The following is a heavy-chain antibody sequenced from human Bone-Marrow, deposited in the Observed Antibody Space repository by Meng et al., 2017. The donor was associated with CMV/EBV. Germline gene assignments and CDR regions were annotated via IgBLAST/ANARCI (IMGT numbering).Heavy chain of an antibody. D-gene: IGHD2-2*02. J-gene: IGHJ5*02. CDR2: MNPNSGNT. CDR1: GYTFTGYY. V-gene: IGHV1-8*03. CDR3: ARDGGGYCSSTSCYNGWFDP. Sequence: ASVKVSCKASGYTFTGYYMHWVRQAPGQGLEWMGWMNPNSGNTGYAQKFQGRVTITRNTSISTAYMELSSLRSEDTAVYYCARDGGGYCSSTSCYNGWFDPWGQGTLVTVSS.